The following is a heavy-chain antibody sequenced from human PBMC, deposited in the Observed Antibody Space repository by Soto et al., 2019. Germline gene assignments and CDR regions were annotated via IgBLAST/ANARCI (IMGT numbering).Heavy chain of an antibody. CDR1: GYTFSNDA. J-gene: IGHJ4*02. D-gene: IGHD1-7*01. Sequence: QVQLVQSGAEVKKPGASVKVSCKASGYTFSNDAITWVRQAPGQGLEWMGWFSAYNGNTNYAQKFKGRVTMTTDTSTSTAYMEIRSLRYYDTAVYFCARASRYYWNYMMYWGQGTLVTVSS. V-gene: IGHV1-18*01. CDR3: ARASRYYWNYMMY. CDR2: FSAYNGNT.